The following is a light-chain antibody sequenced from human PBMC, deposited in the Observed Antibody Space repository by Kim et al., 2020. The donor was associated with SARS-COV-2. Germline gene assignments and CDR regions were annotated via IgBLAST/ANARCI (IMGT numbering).Light chain of an antibody. Sequence: APGRTARNTCGRHTSGSTSVHWYKQKPGQAPVLVIYYDSDRPSGSPGRLSGSNSGNTATLTISRVEAGDEADYYCQLWDSSSDHVVFGGGTQLTVL. V-gene: IGLV3-21*04. CDR1: TSGSTS. CDR2: YDS. J-gene: IGLJ2*01. CDR3: QLWDSSSDHVV.